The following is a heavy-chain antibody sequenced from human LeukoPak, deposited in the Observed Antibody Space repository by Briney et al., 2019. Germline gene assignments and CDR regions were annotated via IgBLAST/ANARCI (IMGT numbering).Heavy chain of an antibody. J-gene: IGHJ4*02. CDR1: GFTFSGYS. CDR2: ISSSSSYI. Sequence: GGSLRLSCAASGFTFSGYSMNWVRQAPGKGLEWVSSISSSSSYIYYADSVKGRFTISRDNAKNSLYLQMNSLRAEDTAVYYCARESAVAGIDYWGQGTLVTVSS. CDR3: ARESAVAGIDY. D-gene: IGHD6-19*01. V-gene: IGHV3-21*01.